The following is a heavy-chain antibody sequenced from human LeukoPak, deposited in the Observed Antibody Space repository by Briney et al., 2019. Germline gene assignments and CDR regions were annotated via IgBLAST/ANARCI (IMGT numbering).Heavy chain of an antibody. CDR3: RGNVF. CDR2: IRSKTDGGTT. CDR1: GFTFRDAW. J-gene: IGHJ4*02. V-gene: IGHV3-15*01. D-gene: IGHD3-10*02. Sequence: GGSLRLSCAASGFTFRDAWMTWVRQAPGKGLEWVGRIRSKTDGGTTDYAVSVQGRFTISRDDSKNTLYLQMSSLKTEDTAVYYCRGNVFWGQGTLVTVSS.